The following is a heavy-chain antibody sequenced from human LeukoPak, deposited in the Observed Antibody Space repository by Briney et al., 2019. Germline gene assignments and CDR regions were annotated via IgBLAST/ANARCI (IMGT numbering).Heavy chain of an antibody. V-gene: IGHV3-23*01. CDR3: ARGWTTFHY. CDR2: VSENGDGT. CDR1: GFTFSNYA. Sequence: PGGSLRLSCAASGFTFSNYAMNWVRQAPGKGLEWVASVSENGDGTMYPDSVKGRFTISRDNSRKTVLLEVNSLRVEDAATYYCARGWTTFHYWGQGALVTVSS. J-gene: IGHJ4*02. D-gene: IGHD1-1*01.